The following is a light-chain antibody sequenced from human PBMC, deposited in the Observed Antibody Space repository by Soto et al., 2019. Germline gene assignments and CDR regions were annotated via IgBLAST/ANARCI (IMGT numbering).Light chain of an antibody. CDR3: LQYESSLWT. CDR2: GAS. V-gene: IGKV3-20*01. CDR1: QSLSSSY. Sequence: EIVLTQSPGTLSLSPGERVTLSCRAGQSLSSSYLAWYQQRPGQGPRLLIFGASSRATGIPDRFSGSGSGTDFTLTISRLEPEDTAVYYCLQYESSLWTFGQGTKVEVK. J-gene: IGKJ1*01.